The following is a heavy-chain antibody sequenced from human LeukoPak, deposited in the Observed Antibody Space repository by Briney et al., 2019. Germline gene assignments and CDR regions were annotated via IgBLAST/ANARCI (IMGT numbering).Heavy chain of an antibody. D-gene: IGHD6-6*01. V-gene: IGHV1-69*05. CDR1: GGTFSSYA. CDR2: IIPIFGTA. J-gene: IGHJ4*02. Sequence: SVKVSCKASGGTFSSYAISWVRQAPGQGLEWMGRIIPIFGTANYALKFQGRVTITTDESTSTAYMELSSLRSEDTAVYYCARDRRSSSSPTFDYWGQGTLVTVSS. CDR3: ARDRRSSSSPTFDY.